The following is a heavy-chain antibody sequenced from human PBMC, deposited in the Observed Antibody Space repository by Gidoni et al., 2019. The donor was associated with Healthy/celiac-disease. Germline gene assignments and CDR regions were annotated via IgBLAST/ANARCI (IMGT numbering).Heavy chain of an antibody. D-gene: IGHD2-15*01. CDR2: INHSGST. Sequence: QVQLQQWGAGLLKPSETLSLTCAVYGGSFSGYYWSWIRQPPGKGLEWIGEINHSGSTNYNPSLKSRVTISVDTSKNQFSLKLSSVTAADTAVYYCVRGVGYSRTYYYYYMDVWDKGTTVTVSS. J-gene: IGHJ6*03. CDR1: GGSFSGYY. CDR3: VRGVGYSRTYYYYYMDV. V-gene: IGHV4-34*01.